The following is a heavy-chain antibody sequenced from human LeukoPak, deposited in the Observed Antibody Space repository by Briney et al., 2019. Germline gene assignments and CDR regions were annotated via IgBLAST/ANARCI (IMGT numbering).Heavy chain of an antibody. CDR2: ICYNGIT. CDR1: GGSMSNYC. CDR3: ARHGNWGLGQYYFDY. Sequence: SETLSLTCTVSGGSMSNYCWSWIRQPPGKGLEWFGYICYNGITNYNPSLKSRVTISVDTSKNQLSLKLSSVTAADTAVYYCARHGNWGLGQYYFDYWGQGTLVTVSS. V-gene: IGHV4-59*08. J-gene: IGHJ4*02. D-gene: IGHD7-27*01.